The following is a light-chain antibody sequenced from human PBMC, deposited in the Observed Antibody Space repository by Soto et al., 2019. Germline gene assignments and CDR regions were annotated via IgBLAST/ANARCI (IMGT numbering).Light chain of an antibody. CDR1: AGDIGTYNL. Sequence: ALTQPASVSGSPGQSITISCTGTAGDIGTYNLVSWYQQHPGRAPKLIIFEGNKRPSGLSNRFSASKSGNTASLAISGLQAEDEADYHCCSYAGRSSVICGGGTKLTVL. V-gene: IGLV2-23*01. CDR3: CSYAGRSSVI. CDR2: EGN. J-gene: IGLJ2*01.